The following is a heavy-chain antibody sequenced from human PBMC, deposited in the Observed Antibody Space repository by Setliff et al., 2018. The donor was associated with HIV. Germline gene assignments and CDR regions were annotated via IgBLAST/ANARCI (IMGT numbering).Heavy chain of an antibody. V-gene: IGHV4-34*01. J-gene: IGHJ4*02. CDR1: GGSFSGYY. D-gene: IGHD6-13*01. CDR2: INHSGST. CDR3: AAASSWDPLLDS. Sequence: SETLSLTCAVYGGSFSGYYWSWIRQPPGKGLEWIGEINHSGSTNYNPSLKSRVTISVDTSMDQFSLKLNSVTAADTAVYYCAAASSWDPLLDSWGQGALVTVSS.